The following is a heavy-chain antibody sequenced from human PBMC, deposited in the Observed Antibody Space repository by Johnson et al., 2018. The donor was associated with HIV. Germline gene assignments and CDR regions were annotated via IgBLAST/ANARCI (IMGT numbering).Heavy chain of an antibody. CDR3: ARDGGCSSTSCSDAFDI. D-gene: IGHD2-2*01. CDR2: INSDGSST. J-gene: IGHJ3*02. Sequence: EMQLVESGGGLVKPGGSLRLSCAASGFTFSRYWMNWVRQAPGKGLVWVSRINSDGSSTSYADNSKNTLYLQMNSLRAEDTAVYYCARDGGCSSTSCSDAFDIWGQGTLVTVSS. CDR1: GFTFSRYW. V-gene: IGHV3-74*01.